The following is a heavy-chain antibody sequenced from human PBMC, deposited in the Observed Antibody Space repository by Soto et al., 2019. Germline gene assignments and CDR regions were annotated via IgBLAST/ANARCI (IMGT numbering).Heavy chain of an antibody. CDR3: PKPSRFAMLVVVPLGHGYFAL. CDR2: ISGSGGST. Sequence: GGSLKLSGAASGCTYSSHDMSWVRQARGKGLEWVSAISGSGGSTYYADSVKGRFTISRDNSKNTLYLQMNSLTAEDPAVYYCPKPSRFAMLVVVPLGHGYFALWGRGTLVPVSP. D-gene: IGHD3-22*01. V-gene: IGHV3-23*01. CDR1: GCTYSSHD. J-gene: IGHJ2*01.